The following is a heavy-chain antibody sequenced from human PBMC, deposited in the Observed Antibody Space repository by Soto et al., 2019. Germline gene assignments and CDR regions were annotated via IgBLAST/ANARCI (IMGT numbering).Heavy chain of an antibody. CDR1: GYTFNIHG. V-gene: IGHV1-18*01. D-gene: IGHD5-18*01. J-gene: IGHJ3*02. CDR2: ISVYNGNT. Sequence: SVKVSCTSSGYTFNIHGLTWVRQAPGQGLEWLGWISVYNGNTNYAQNLQGRVTMTTDTSTSTAYMELRSLRSDDTAVYYCARVDTAMVTVGAFDIWGQGTMVTVSS. CDR3: ARVDTAMVTVGAFDI.